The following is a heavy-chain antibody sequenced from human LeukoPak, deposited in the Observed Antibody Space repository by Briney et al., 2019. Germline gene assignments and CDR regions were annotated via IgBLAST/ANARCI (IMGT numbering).Heavy chain of an antibody. Sequence: HPGGSLRLSCAASGFTVSSNHMSWVRQAPGKGLEWVSVIYRGGSTYYADSVKGRFTISRDNSKNTLYLQMNSLRAEDTAVYYCARDGGYAGNSEPDAFDIWGQGTMVTVSS. CDR1: GFTVSSNH. D-gene: IGHD4-23*01. V-gene: IGHV3-53*05. J-gene: IGHJ3*02. CDR2: IYRGGST. CDR3: ARDGGYAGNSEPDAFDI.